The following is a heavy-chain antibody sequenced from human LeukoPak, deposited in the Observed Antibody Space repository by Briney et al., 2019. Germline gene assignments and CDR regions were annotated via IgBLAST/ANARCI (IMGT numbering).Heavy chain of an antibody. Sequence: GGSLRLSCAASGFTVSSNYMSWVRQAPGKGLEWVSVIYCGGSTHYADSVKGRFTISRDNSKNTLYLQMNSLRAEGTAVYYCRVCGADCSLVDNWGQGTLVTVSS. J-gene: IGHJ4*02. CDR1: GFTVSSNY. CDR3: RVCGADCSLVDN. V-gene: IGHV3-53*01. CDR2: IYCGGST. D-gene: IGHD2-21*02.